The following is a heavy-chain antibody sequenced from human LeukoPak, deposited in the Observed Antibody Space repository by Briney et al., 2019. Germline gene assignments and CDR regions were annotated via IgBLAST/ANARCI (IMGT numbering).Heavy chain of an antibody. Sequence: ASVKVSCKASGYTFTGYYLFWVRQAPGQGLEWMGWINPNTGDTKYGQKFQGRVTLTRDTSIRTTYMELSSLRSDDTAVYYCTRDERYCNGDNHYPDLGYWGQGTLVTVSS. CDR3: TRDERYCNGDNHYPDLGY. CDR2: INPNTGDT. CDR1: GYTFTGYY. V-gene: IGHV1-2*02. J-gene: IGHJ4*02. D-gene: IGHD2-15*01.